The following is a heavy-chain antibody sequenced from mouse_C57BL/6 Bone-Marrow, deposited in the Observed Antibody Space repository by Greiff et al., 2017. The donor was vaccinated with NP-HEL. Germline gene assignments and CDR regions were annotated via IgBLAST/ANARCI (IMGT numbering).Heavy chain of an antibody. J-gene: IGHJ2*01. CDR3: ASGDCAFDY. Sequence: QVQLKQPGAELVKPGASVKMSCKASGYTFTSYWITWVKQRPGQGLEWIGDIYPGSGSTNYNEKFKSKATLTVDTSSSTAYMQLSSLPAEDSAVYYCASGDCAFDYWGQGTTLTVSS. V-gene: IGHV1-55*01. CDR1: GYTFTSYW. CDR2: IYPGSGST.